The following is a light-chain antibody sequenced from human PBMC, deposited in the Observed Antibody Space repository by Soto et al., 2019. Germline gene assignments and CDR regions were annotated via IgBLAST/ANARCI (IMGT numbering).Light chain of an antibody. Sequence: QSTLTQPASVSGSPGQSIAISCTGTSTDVGGYNYVSWYQQHPGKAPKLIIYEVSNRPSGVSNRFSGAKSGNTASLTISGLQAEDEADYYCSSYRSDSTLVFGGGTKLTVL. CDR2: EVS. V-gene: IGLV2-14*01. J-gene: IGLJ2*01. CDR3: SSYRSDSTLV. CDR1: STDVGGYNY.